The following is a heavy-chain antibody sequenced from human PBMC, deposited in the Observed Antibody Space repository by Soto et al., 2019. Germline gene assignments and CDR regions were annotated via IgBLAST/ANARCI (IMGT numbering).Heavy chain of an antibody. D-gene: IGHD6-19*01. Sequence: ASVKVSCKASGYTFTSYYMHWVRQAPGQGLEWMGIINPSGGSTSYAQKFQGRVTMTRDTSTSTVYMELSSLRSEDTAVYYCAIESISSGWGHPGDYRAQRTPVTGSS. V-gene: IGHV1-46*03. CDR1: GYTFTSYY. J-gene: IGHJ4*02. CDR2: INPSGGST. CDR3: AIESISSGWGHPGDY.